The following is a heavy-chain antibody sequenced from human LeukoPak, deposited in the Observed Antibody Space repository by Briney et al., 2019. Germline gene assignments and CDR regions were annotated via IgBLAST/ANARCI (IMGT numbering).Heavy chain of an antibody. CDR2: INHSGST. Sequence: SSETLSLTCAVYGGSFSGYYWSWIRQPPGKGLEWIGEINHSGSTNYYPSLKSRVTISVDTSKNQFSLKLSSVTAADTAVYYCARGEDTAMVPFDYWGQGTLVTVSS. CDR3: ARGEDTAMVPFDY. D-gene: IGHD5-18*01. CDR1: GGSFSGYY. J-gene: IGHJ4*02. V-gene: IGHV4-34*01.